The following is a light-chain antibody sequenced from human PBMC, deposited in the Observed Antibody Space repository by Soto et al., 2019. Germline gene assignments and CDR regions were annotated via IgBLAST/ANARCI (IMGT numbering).Light chain of an antibody. CDR3: MQALQTPFT. V-gene: IGKV2-28*01. J-gene: IGKJ4*01. Sequence: DIVMTQSPVSLPVNPGEPASISCRTSQSLLHSHGYTYLDWYLQKPGQSPQLLIYMGSTRASGVPDRFSGSGSGTDFTLKISRVEAEDVGVYYCMQALQTPFTFGGGTKVEIK. CDR1: QSLLHSHGYTY. CDR2: MGS.